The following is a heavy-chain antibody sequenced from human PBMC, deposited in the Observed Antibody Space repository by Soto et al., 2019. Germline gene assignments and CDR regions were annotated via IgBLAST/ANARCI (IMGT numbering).Heavy chain of an antibody. CDR3: ARVDHRGYFSVLTDF. CDR1: GGTFSSYA. CDR2: IIPIFGTA. V-gene: IGHV1-69*13. J-gene: IGHJ4*02. Sequence: SVKVSCKASGGTFSSYAISWVRQAPGQGLEWMGGIIPIFGTANYAQKFQGRVTITADESTSTAYMELSSLRSEDTAVYYCARVDHRGYFSVLTDFWGQGILVTVSS. D-gene: IGHD3-10*02.